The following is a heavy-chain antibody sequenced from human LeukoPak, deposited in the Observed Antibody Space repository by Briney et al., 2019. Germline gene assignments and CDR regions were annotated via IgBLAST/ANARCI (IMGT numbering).Heavy chain of an antibody. CDR1: GFTFSSYA. CDR2: TYGSGGST. Sequence: RGSLRLSCAASGFTFSSYAMSWVRQAPGKGLEWVSATYGSGGSTYYADSVKGRFTISRDNSKNTLYLQMNSLRAEDTAVYYCARDRGYSYGYPRGEGFDYWGQGTLVTVSS. CDR3: ARDRGYSYGYPRGEGFDY. J-gene: IGHJ4*02. D-gene: IGHD5-18*01. V-gene: IGHV3-23*01.